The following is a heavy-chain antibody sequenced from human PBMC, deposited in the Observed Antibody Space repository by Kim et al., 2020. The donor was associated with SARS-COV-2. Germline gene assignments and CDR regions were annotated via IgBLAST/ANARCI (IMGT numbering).Heavy chain of an antibody. CDR1: GGTFSSYA. D-gene: IGHD3-3*01. J-gene: IGHJ6*02. V-gene: IGHV1-69*13. CDR3: ARDTQRITIYGVVIGPGEYYYYGMDV. CDR2: IIPIFGTA. Sequence: SVKVSCKASGGTFSSYAISWVRQAPGQGLEWMGGIIPIFGTANYAQKFQGRVTITADESTSTAYMELSSLRSEDTAVYYCARDTQRITIYGVVIGPGEYYYYGMDVWGQGTTVTVSS.